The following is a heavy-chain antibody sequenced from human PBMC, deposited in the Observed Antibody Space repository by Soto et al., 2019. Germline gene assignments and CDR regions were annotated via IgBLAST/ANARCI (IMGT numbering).Heavy chain of an antibody. CDR1: GDSIGSSTYY. V-gene: IGHV4-39*01. D-gene: IGHD5-18*01. J-gene: IGHJ5*02. CDR2: VYYSGNT. CDR3: PRPLSSGYSYEP. Sequence: PSETLSLTCTVSGDSIGSSTYYWGWIRQPPGKGLEWVGSVYYSGNTYYNPSLKSRVTISVDTSKNQFSLKLNSVTAADTAVYYCPRPLSSGYSYEPWGKGPLVPVSS.